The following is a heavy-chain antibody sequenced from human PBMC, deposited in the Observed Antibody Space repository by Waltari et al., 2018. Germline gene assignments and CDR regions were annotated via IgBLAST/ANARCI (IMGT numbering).Heavy chain of an antibody. CDR3: ARGKYYDFWSGYSPDYYYYYMDV. CDR2: ISAYNGNT. V-gene: IGHV1-18*01. Sequence: QVQLVQSGAEVKKPGASVKVSCKASGYTFTSYGISWVRQAPGQGLEWMGWISAYNGNTNYAQKLQCRVTMTTDTSTSTAYMELRSLRSDDTAVYYCARGKYYDFWSGYSPDYYYYYMDVWGKGTTVTVSS. CDR1: GYTFTSYG. J-gene: IGHJ6*03. D-gene: IGHD3-3*01.